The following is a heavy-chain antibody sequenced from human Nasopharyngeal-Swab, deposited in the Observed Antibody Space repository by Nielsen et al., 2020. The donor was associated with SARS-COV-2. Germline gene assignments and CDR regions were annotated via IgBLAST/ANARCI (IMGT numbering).Heavy chain of an antibody. J-gene: IGHJ3*02. CDR2: LSYSGST. CDR3: ARDDNWGCDAFDI. CDR1: GGSISGYY. Sequence: SETLSLTCTVSGGSISGYYWSWIRQPPGKGLEWIGSLSYSGSTNYNPSLKSRVTISLDTSMNQFSLTLYSLTAADTAVYYCARDDNWGCDAFDIWGQGTVVTVSS. D-gene: IGHD1-1*01. V-gene: IGHV4-59*12.